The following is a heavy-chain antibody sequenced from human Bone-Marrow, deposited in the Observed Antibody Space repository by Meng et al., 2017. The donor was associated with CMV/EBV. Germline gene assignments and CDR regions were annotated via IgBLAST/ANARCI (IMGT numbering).Heavy chain of an antibody. CDR3: ARGGMMWRSGIVVEPATAFDF. CDR2: ISHYNGNT. V-gene: IGHV1-18*01. J-gene: IGHJ4*02. D-gene: IGHD2-2*01. Sequence: GGSWVRQAPVQGLQFMGWISHYNGNTNYAQNIQGRVTLTTDSSTNTAFMELRGLRSGDTAVYYCARGGMMWRSGIVVEPATAFDFWGQGTLVTVSS. CDR1: G.